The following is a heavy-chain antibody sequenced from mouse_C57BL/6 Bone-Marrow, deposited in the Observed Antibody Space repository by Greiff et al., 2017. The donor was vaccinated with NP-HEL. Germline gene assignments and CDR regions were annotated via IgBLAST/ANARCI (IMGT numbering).Heavy chain of an antibody. D-gene: IGHD2-2*01. CDR2: ISDGGSYT. V-gene: IGHV5-4*01. CDR3: ARDLLWLRRWYFEV. Sequence: EVMLVESGGGLVKPGGSLKLSCAASGFTFSSYAMSWVRQTPEKRLEWVATISDGGSYTYYPDNVKGRFTISRDNAKNNLYLQMSHLKSEDTAMYYCARDLLWLRRWYFEVWGTGTTVTVSS. J-gene: IGHJ1*03. CDR1: GFTFSSYA.